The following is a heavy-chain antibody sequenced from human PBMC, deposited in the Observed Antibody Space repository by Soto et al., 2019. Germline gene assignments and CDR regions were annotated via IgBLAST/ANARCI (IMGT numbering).Heavy chain of an antibody. CDR3: AKDMGMAMVRRGIMNY. D-gene: IGHD3-10*01. J-gene: IGHJ4*02. CDR1: GFTFDDYA. V-gene: IGHV3-9*01. CDR2: ISWNSGSI. Sequence: GGSLRLSCAASGFTFDDYAMHWVRQAPGKCLEWVSGISWNSGSIGYADSVKGRFTISRDNAKSSLYLQMNSLRAEDTALYYCAKDMGMAMVRRGIMNYWGQGXLVTVSS.